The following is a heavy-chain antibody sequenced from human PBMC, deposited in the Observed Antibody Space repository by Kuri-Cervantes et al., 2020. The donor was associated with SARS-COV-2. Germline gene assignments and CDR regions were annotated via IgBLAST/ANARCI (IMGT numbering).Heavy chain of an antibody. CDR2: IGTAGDP. Sequence: GGSLRLSCAASGFTFSSYDMHWVRQATGKGLEWVSAIGTAGDPYYPGSVKGRFTISRENAKNSLYLQMNSLRAGDTAVYYCARDSNCGGNCVGRQPLDHWGQGTLVTVSS. V-gene: IGHV3-13*05. J-gene: IGHJ4*02. CDR1: GFTFSSYD. D-gene: IGHD2-21*02. CDR3: ARDSNCGGNCVGRQPLDH.